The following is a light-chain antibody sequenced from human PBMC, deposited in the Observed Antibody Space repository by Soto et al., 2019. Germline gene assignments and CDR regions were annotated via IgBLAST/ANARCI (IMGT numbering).Light chain of an antibody. CDR3: QQSYSTPPIT. Sequence: IQLTPSPSSLSASVVYRVTITCRASQGISTLLAWYQQKPGKAPKVLIYESSLLQSGVPSRFSGSGSGTDFTLTIRSLQPEDFATYYCQQSYSTPPITFGQGTRLEIK. CDR2: ESS. J-gene: IGKJ5*01. V-gene: IGKV1-39*01. CDR1: QGISTL.